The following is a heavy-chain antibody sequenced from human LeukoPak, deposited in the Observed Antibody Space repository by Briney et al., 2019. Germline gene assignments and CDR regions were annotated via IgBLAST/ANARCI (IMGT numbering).Heavy chain of an antibody. J-gene: IGHJ4*02. V-gene: IGHV3-30*18. CDR2: ISYDGSNK. Sequence: PGGSLRLSCAASGFIFSSYGMHWVRQAPGKGLEWVAVISYDGSNKYYADSVKGRFTISRDNSKNTLYLQMNSLRAEDTAVYYCAKDRGYSYGYGTFDYWGQGTLVTVSS. CDR1: GFIFSSYG. D-gene: IGHD5-18*01. CDR3: AKDRGYSYGYGTFDY.